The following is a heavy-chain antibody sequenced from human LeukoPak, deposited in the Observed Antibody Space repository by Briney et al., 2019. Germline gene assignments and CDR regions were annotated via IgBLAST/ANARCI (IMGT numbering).Heavy chain of an antibody. J-gene: IGHJ4*02. CDR2: IYYIGST. CDR3: ARYYDSTGSFDY. Sequence: RPSETLSLTCTVSGDSVSRSSYYWTWIRQPPGKGLEWIGYIYYIGSTNYNPSLRSRLTMSVDTSKNQFSLRLSSVIAAGTAVYYCARYYDSTGSFDYWGQGTLVTVSS. D-gene: IGHD3-22*01. CDR1: GDSVSRSSYY. V-gene: IGHV4-61*01.